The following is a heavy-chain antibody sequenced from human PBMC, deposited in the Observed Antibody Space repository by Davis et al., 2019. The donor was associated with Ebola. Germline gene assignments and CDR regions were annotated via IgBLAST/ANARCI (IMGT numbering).Heavy chain of an antibody. V-gene: IGHV4-30-2*01. CDR3: ARVAAVTTLRIFDY. CDR2: IYHSGST. J-gene: IGHJ4*02. CDR1: GGSFSGYY. D-gene: IGHD4-17*01. Sequence: MPSETLSLTCAVYGGSFSGYYWSWIRQPPGKGLEWIGYIYHSGSTYYNPSLKSRVTISVDRSKNQFSLKLSSVTAADTAVYYCARVAAVTTLRIFDYWGQGTLVTVSS.